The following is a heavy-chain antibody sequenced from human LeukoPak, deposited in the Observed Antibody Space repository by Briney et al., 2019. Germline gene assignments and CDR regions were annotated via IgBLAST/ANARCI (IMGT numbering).Heavy chain of an antibody. CDR2: IYHSGGA. CDR1: GASIDSHSW. J-gene: IGHJ3*02. CDR3: ARGYGDYVNAFDI. Sequence: PSGTLSLTCAVSGASIDSHSWWSWVRQPPGKGLEWIGEIYHSGGANYKPSLKSRVTMSVDRSKNQFSLKLSSVTAADTAVYYCARGYGDYVNAFDIWGQGTMVTVSS. D-gene: IGHD4-17*01. V-gene: IGHV4-4*02.